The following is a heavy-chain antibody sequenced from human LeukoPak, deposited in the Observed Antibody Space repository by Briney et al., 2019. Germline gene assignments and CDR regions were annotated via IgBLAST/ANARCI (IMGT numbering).Heavy chain of an antibody. J-gene: IGHJ4*02. Sequence: ASVKVSSKVSGYTLTELSMHWVRQAPGKGLEWMGGFDPEDGETIYAQKFQGRVTMTEDTSTDTAYMELSSLRSEDTAVYYCATRYGVAAADFDYWGQGTLVTVSS. CDR1: GYTLTELS. CDR2: FDPEDGET. V-gene: IGHV1-24*01. CDR3: ATRYGVAAADFDY. D-gene: IGHD6-13*01.